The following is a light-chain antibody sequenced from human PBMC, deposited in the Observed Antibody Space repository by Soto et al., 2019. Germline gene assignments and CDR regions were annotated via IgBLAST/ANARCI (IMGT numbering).Light chain of an antibody. CDR1: SSDVGAYNY. J-gene: IGLJ1*01. V-gene: IGLV2-14*01. CDR3: SSYTTSGTYV. CDR2: DVT. Sequence: QSALTQAASVSGSPGQSITISCTGTSSDVGAYNYVSWYQQHPGKAPKLMIYDVTNRPSGVSYRFSGSKSGNTASLTISGLQAEDEADYYCSSYTTSGTYVFGTGTKLTVL.